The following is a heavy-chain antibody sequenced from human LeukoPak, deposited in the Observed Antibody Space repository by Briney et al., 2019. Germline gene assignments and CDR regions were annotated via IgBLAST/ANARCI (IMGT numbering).Heavy chain of an antibody. CDR3: ARQATMVTDY. J-gene: IGHJ4*02. CDR2: INHSGST. D-gene: IGHD3-10*01. V-gene: IGHV4-34*01. CDR1: GGSFSGYY. Sequence: SSETLSLTCAVYGGSFSGYYWSWIRQPPGKGLEWIGEINHSGSTNYNPSLKSRVTISVDTSKNQFSLKLSSVTAADTAVYYCARQATMVTDYWGQGTLVTVSS.